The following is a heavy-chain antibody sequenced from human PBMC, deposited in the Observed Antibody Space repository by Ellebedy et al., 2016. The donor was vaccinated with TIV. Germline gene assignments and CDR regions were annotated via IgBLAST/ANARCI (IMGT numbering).Heavy chain of an antibody. D-gene: IGHD6-6*01. CDR1: GGSFSGYY. CDR2: INHSGST. Sequence: SETLSLXXAVYGGSFSGYYWSWIRQPPGKGLEWIGEINHSGSTNYNPSLKSRVTISVDTSKNQFSLKLSSVTAADTAVYYCARHFDSSSSGHDYWGQGTLVTVSS. V-gene: IGHV4-34*01. J-gene: IGHJ4*02. CDR3: ARHFDSSSSGHDY.